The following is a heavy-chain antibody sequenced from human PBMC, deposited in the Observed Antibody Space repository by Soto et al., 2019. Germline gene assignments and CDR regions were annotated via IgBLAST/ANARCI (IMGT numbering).Heavy chain of an antibody. CDR3: ARGEGWNDLEVHY. J-gene: IGHJ4*02. V-gene: IGHV4-59*01. Sequence: QVQLQESGPGLVKPSETLSLTCIVSGGSISSYYWSWIRQPPGKGLEWIGYIYQTGTTNYNPSLTSRASISIDASKRQFSLDLTSVTAADTATYFCARGEGWNDLEVHYWGQGTRFTVSS. D-gene: IGHD1-1*01. CDR2: IYQTGTT. CDR1: GGSISSYY.